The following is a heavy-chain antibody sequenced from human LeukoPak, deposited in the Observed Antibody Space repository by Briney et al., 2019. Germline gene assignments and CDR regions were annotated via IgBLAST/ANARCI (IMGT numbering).Heavy chain of an antibody. CDR2: IIPILGIA. CDR1: GGTFSSYA. V-gene: IGHV1-69*04. CDR3: ARVGYSYGPPSWFDP. D-gene: IGHD5-18*01. J-gene: IGHJ5*02. Sequence: SVKVSFKASGGTFSSYAISWVRQAPGQGLEWMGRIIPILGIANYAQKFQGRVTITADKSTSTAYMELSSLRSEDTAVYYCARVGYSYGPPSWFDPWGQGTLVTVSS.